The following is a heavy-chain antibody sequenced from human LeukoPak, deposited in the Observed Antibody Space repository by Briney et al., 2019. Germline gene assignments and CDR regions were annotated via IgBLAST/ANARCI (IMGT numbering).Heavy chain of an antibody. V-gene: IGHV4-59*01. CDR1: GGSISSYY. J-gene: IGHJ3*02. Sequence: PSETLSLTCTVSGGSISSYYWSWIRQPPGKGLEWIGYIYYSGSTNYNPSLKSRVTISVDTSKNQSSLKLSSVTAADTAVYYCAREGYCSSTSCLDAFDIWGQGTMVTVSS. CDR3: AREGYCSSTSCLDAFDI. D-gene: IGHD2-2*01. CDR2: IYYSGST.